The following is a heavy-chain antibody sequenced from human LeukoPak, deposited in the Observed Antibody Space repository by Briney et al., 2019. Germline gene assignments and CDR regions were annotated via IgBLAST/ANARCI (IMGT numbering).Heavy chain of an antibody. V-gene: IGHV4-61*01. CDR2: IYYSGST. J-gene: IGHJ4*02. D-gene: IGHD5-18*01. Sequence: PSETLSLTCTVSGGSISSSNYYWSWIRQPPGKGLEWIGYIYYSGSTNYNPSLKSRVAISVDTSKNQFSLKLSSVTAADTAVYYCARASWLLGYAYWGQGTLVTVSS. CDR1: GGSISSSNYY. CDR3: ARASWLLGYAY.